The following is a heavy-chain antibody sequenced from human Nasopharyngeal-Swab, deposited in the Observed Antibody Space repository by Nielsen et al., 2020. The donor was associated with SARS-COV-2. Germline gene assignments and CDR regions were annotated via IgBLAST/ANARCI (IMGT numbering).Heavy chain of an antibody. J-gene: IGHJ4*02. D-gene: IGHD6-6*01. CDR2: IWYDGSNK. V-gene: IGHV3-33*01. Sequence: WIRQPPGKGLEWVAVIWYDGSNKYYADSVKGRFTISRDNSKNTLYLQMNSLKTEDTAVYYCTTYSSSHFDYWGQGTLVTVSS. CDR3: TTYSSSHFDY.